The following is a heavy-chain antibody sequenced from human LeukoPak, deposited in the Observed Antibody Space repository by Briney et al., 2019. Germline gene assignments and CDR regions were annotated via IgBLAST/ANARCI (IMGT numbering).Heavy chain of an antibody. CDR3: AREVGDILTGSRTYYYYYMDV. D-gene: IGHD3-9*01. CDR1: GGSISSGSYY. Sequence: SETLSLTCTVSGGSISSGSYYWSWIRQPAGKGLEWIGRIYTSGSTNYNPSLKSRVTISVDTSKNQFSLKLSSVTAADTAVYYCAREVGDILTGSRTYYYYYMDVWGKGTTVTISS. CDR2: IYTSGST. V-gene: IGHV4-61*02. J-gene: IGHJ6*03.